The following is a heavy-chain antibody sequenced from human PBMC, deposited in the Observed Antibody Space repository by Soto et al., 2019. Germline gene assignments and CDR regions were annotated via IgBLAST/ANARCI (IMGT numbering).Heavy chain of an antibody. Sequence: PSETLSLTCAVCGGSFSGYYWSWIRQPPGKGLEWIGEINHSGSTNYNPSLTSRVTISVDTSKNQFSLKLSSVTAADTAVYYCARGAANDFWSGYYLRYYYGMDVWGQGTTVTVSS. CDR2: INHSGST. D-gene: IGHD3-3*01. J-gene: IGHJ6*02. CDR1: GGSFSGYY. V-gene: IGHV4-34*01. CDR3: ARGAANDFWSGYYLRYYYGMDV.